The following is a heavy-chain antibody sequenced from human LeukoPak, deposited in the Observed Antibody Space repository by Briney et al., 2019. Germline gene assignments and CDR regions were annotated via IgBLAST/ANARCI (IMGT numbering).Heavy chain of an antibody. CDR2: ISGSGGST. CDR3: AKEIYYDSSGYWLDAFDI. J-gene: IGHJ3*02. CDR1: GFTFSSYG. Sequence: GGSLRLSCAASGFTFSSYGMSWVRQAPGKGLEWVSAISGSGGSTYYADSVKGRFTISRDNSENTLYLQMNSLRAEDTAVYYCAKEIYYDSSGYWLDAFDIWGQGTMVTVSS. D-gene: IGHD3-22*01. V-gene: IGHV3-23*01.